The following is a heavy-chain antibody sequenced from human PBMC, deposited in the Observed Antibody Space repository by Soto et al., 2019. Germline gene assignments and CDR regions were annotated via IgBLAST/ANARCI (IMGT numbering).Heavy chain of an antibody. CDR1: GFTFSSYD. CDR3: ARAPTDFWSGYYTPIYYGMDV. J-gene: IGHJ6*02. V-gene: IGHV3-13*01. Sequence: EVQLVESGGGLVQPGGSLRLSCAASGFTFSSYDMHWVRQATGKGLEWVSAIGTAGDTYYPGSVKGRFTISRENAKNSLYLQMNSLRAEDTAVYYCARAPTDFWSGYYTPIYYGMDVWGQGTTVTVSS. CDR2: IGTAGDT. D-gene: IGHD3-3*01.